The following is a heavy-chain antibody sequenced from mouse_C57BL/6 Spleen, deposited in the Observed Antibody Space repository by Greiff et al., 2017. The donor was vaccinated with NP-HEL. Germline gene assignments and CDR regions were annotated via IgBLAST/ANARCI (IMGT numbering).Heavy chain of an antibody. J-gene: IGHJ1*03. V-gene: IGHV7-3*01. CDR1: GFTFTDYY. CDR3: ARYSWYFDV. CDR2: IRNKANGYTT. Sequence: EVKLQESGGGLVQPGGSLSLSCAASGFTFTDYYMSWVRQPPGKALEWLGFIRNKANGYTTEYSASVKGRFTISRDNSQSILYLQMNALRAEDSATYYCARYSWYFDVWGTGTTVTVSS.